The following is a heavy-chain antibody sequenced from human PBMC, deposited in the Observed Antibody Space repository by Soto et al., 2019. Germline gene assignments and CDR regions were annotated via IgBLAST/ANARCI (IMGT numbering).Heavy chain of an antibody. CDR2: INTYNGNT. D-gene: IGHD1-1*01. J-gene: IGHJ5*02. V-gene: IGHV1-18*01. Sequence: QVQLVQSGGEVKKPGASVRVSCKASGYTFPSYGITWVRQAPGQGLEWMGWINTYNGNTNYTQKLQGRVTMTTDTSTSTVYMELRRLRSDDTAVYYCARVVIGTRPPDHWGQATLGPVSS. CDR1: GYTFPSYG. CDR3: ARVVIGTRPPDH.